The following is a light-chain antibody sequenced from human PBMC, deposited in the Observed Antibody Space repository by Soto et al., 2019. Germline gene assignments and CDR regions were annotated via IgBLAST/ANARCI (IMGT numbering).Light chain of an antibody. J-gene: IGLJ2*01. CDR3: CAYAGSDTFEV. CDR2: EVN. V-gene: IGLV2-11*01. CDR1: SRDVGGYNH. Sequence: QSALTQPRSVSGSLGQSVTISCTGTSRDVGGYNHVSWYQQHPGKAPKLIISEVNQRPSGVPDRFSGSKSGNTASLTISGLQAEDEAEYHCCAYAGSDTFEVFGGGTKVTVL.